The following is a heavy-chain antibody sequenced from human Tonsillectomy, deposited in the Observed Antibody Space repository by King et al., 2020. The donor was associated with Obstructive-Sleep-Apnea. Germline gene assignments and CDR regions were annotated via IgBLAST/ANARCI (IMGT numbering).Heavy chain of an antibody. CDR2: VRTKGNTYAP. Sequence: EVQLVESGGALVQPGGSLKISCAASGFTFSGSSIHWVRQASGKGLEWVGRVRTKGNTYAPAYAASVEGRFTISRDDSESTAYLQMNSLKTEDTAVYYCSRLVVVDGIPSSDWGQGTLVTVSS. CDR3: SRLVVVDGIPSSD. J-gene: IGHJ4*02. CDR1: GFTFSGSS. D-gene: IGHD2-2*01. V-gene: IGHV3-73*01.